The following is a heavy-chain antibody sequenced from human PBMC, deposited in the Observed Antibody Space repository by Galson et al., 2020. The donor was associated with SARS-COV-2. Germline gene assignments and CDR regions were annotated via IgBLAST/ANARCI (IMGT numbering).Heavy chain of an antibody. J-gene: IGHJ4*02. D-gene: IGHD1-26*01. Sequence: SVKVSCKTSGFRFTASAVQWVRQARGQRLEWIGWIVVGSGKTNYAQKFQERVTITRDMSTTTAYMELSSLRSEDTAVYYCAAFVGNNPAYWGQGTRVSVSS. CDR1: GFRFTASA. CDR2: IVVGSGKT. V-gene: IGHV1-58*01. CDR3: AAFVGNNPAY.